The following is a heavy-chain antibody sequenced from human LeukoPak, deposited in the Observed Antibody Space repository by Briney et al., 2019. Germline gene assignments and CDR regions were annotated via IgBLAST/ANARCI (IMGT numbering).Heavy chain of an antibody. CDR1: GFTFDDYT. CDR3: AKDKERIAAAGPYYYYYYYMDV. J-gene: IGHJ6*03. CDR2: ISWDGTST. Sequence: GGSLRLSCAASGFTFDDYTMHWVRQAPGEGLEWVSLISWDGTSTYYADSVKGRFTISRDNSKNSLYLQMNSLRTEDTALYCCAKDKERIAAAGPYYYYYYYMDVWGKGTTVTVSS. V-gene: IGHV3-43*01. D-gene: IGHD6-13*01.